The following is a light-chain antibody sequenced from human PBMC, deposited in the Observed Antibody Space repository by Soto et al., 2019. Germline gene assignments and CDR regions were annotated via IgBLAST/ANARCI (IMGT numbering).Light chain of an antibody. CDR3: SSCTSSNTVI. CDR2: DVS. CDR1: SSDVGGHNY. V-gene: IGLV2-14*01. Sequence: QSVLTQPASVSGSPGQSITISCTGTSSDVGGHNYVSWYQQHPGKAPKLMIYDVSSRPSGVSNRFSGSKSGNTASLTISGLQAEDEADYYCSSCTSSNTVIFGGGTKVTVL. J-gene: IGLJ2*01.